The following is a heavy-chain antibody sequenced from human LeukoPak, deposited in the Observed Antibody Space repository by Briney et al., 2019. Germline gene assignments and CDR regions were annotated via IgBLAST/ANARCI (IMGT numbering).Heavy chain of an antibody. D-gene: IGHD6-13*01. CDR1: GFTFSSYW. CDR3: AREERIFGIAAAGVDY. V-gene: IGHV3-74*01. Sequence: GGSLRLSCAASGFTFSSYWMHWVRQAPGKGLVWVSRINTDGSSTSYADSVKGRFTISRDNAKNTLYLQMNSLRAEDTAVYYCAREERIFGIAAAGVDYWGQGTLVTVSS. CDR2: INTDGSST. J-gene: IGHJ4*02.